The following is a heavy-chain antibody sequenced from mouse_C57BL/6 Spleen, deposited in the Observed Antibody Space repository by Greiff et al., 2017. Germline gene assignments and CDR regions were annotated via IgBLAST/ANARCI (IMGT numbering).Heavy chain of an antibody. Sequence: VQVVESGAELVKPGASVKISCKASGYAFSSYWMNWVKQRPGKGLEWIGQIYPGDGDTNYNGKFKGKATLTADKSSSTAYMQLSSLTSEDSAVYFCAREGQLRPSFAYWGQGTLVTVSA. CDR2: IYPGDGDT. CDR1: GYAFSSYW. V-gene: IGHV1-80*01. J-gene: IGHJ3*01. CDR3: AREGQLRPSFAY. D-gene: IGHD3-2*02.